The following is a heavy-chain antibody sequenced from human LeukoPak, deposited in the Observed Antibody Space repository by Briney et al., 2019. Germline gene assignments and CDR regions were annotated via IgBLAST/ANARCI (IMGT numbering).Heavy chain of an antibody. J-gene: IGHJ6*02. D-gene: IGHD3-22*01. CDR2: INHSGST. Sequence: SETLSLTCAVYGGSFSGYYWSWIRQPPGKGLEWIGEINHSGSTYYNPSLKSRVTTSVDRSKNQFSLKLSSVTAADTAVYYCARGIGYYDSSGLTYGMDVWGQGTTVTVSS. CDR1: GGSFSGYY. V-gene: IGHV4-34*01. CDR3: ARGIGYYDSSGLTYGMDV.